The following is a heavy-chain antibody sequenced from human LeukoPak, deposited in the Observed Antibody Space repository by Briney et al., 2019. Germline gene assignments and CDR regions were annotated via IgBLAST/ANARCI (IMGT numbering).Heavy chain of an antibody. J-gene: IGHJ4*02. V-gene: IGHV4-39*01. CDR3: ARRYYYDSSGYYYHFDY. CDR1: GDSISSSSFY. CDR2: IYYSATT. Sequence: PSETLSLTCIVSGDSISSSSFYWGWIRQPPGKELEWIGNIYYSATTHHNPSLKSRVTMSIDRTKNQFSLKLSSVTAADTAVYYCARRYYYDSSGYYYHFDYWGQGTLVTVSS. D-gene: IGHD3-22*01.